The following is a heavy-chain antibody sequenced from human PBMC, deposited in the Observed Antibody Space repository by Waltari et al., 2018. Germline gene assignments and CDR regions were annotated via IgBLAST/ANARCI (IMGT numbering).Heavy chain of an antibody. V-gene: IGHV3-30*03. CDR1: GFTFSSYG. CDR3: ARGFDP. Sequence: QVQLVESGGGVVQPGRSLRLPCAASGFTFSSYGMHWVRQAPGKGLEWVAVISYDGSNKYYADSVKGRFTISRDNSKNTLYLQMNSLRAEDTAVYYCARGFDPWGQGTLVTVSS. CDR2: ISYDGSNK. J-gene: IGHJ5*02.